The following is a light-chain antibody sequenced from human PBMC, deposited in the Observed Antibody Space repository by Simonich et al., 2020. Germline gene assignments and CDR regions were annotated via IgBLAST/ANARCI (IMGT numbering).Light chain of an antibody. CDR2: WAS. CDR1: QCVLYSSNNKNY. V-gene: IGKV4-1*01. J-gene: IGKJ2*01. Sequence: DIVMTQSPDSLAVSLGERATINCKSSQCVLYSSNNKNYLAWYQQKPGQPPKLRIYWASTRESGFPDRFSGSGSGTDFTLTISSLQAEDVAVYYCQQYYSTPYTFGQGTKLEIK. CDR3: QQYYSTPYT.